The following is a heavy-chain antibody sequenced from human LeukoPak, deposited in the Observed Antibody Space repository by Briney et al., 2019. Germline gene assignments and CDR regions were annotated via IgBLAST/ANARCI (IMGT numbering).Heavy chain of an antibody. CDR1: GFTFSDYY. V-gene: IGHV4-30-4*01. D-gene: IGHD3-10*01. CDR3: ARGRVKGNGMDV. CDR2: IYYSGST. Sequence: LRLSCAASGFTFSDYYWSWIRQPPGKGLEWIGYIYYSGSTYYNPSLKSRVTISVDTSKNQFSLKLSSVTAADTAVYYCARGRVKGNGMDVWGQGTTVTVSS. J-gene: IGHJ6*02.